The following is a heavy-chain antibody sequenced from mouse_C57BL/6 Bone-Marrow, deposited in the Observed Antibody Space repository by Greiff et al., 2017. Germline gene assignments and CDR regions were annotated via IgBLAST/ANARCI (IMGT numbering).Heavy chain of an antibody. CDR1: GFTFSSYG. J-gene: IGHJ2*01. D-gene: IGHD1-1*01. V-gene: IGHV5-6*01. Sequence: VQLKESGGDLVKPGGSLKLSCAASGFTFSSYGMSWVRQTPDKRLEWVATISSGGSYTYYPDSVKGRFTISRDNAKNTLYLQMSSLKSEDTAMYYCARTVVAGYYFDYWGQGTTLTVSS. CDR2: ISSGGSYT. CDR3: ARTVVAGYYFDY.